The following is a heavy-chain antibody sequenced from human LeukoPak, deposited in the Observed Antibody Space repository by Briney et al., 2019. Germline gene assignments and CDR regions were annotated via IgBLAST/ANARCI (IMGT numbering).Heavy chain of an antibody. CDR1: GFTFSSYG. V-gene: IGHV3-33*01. CDR2: IWYDGSNK. CDR3: ARDLSWFGEFDY. J-gene: IGHJ4*02. D-gene: IGHD3-10*01. Sequence: GGSLRLSCAASGFTFSSYGMHWVRQAPGKGLEWVAVIWYDGSNKYYADSVKGRFTISRDNSKNTLYLQMNSLRAGDTAVYYCARDLSWFGEFDYWGQGTLVTVSS.